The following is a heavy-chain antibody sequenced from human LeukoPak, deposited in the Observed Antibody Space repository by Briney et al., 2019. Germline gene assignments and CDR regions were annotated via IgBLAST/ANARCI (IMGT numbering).Heavy chain of an antibody. Sequence: GGSLRLSCAASGFTFSGYPIHWVCQAPGKGLEWVAVISYDGSNKYYADSVKGRFTISRDNSKNTLYLQMNSLRAEDTAVYYCARDIKVVVPAAIMEYYGMDVWGQGTTVTVSS. CDR1: GFTFSGYP. CDR3: ARDIKVVVPAAIMEYYGMDV. V-gene: IGHV3-30-3*01. D-gene: IGHD2-2*02. J-gene: IGHJ6*02. CDR2: ISYDGSNK.